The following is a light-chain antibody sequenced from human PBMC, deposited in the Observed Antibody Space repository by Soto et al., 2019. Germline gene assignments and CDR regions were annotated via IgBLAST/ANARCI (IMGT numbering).Light chain of an antibody. CDR3: QQRYSTPRT. V-gene: IGKV1-39*01. J-gene: IGKJ1*01. CDR2: DAS. CDR1: QSISPW. Sequence: DIQKTQSPSTLSASVADRGTITFRASQSISPWLAWYQQKEGKXTKPXIYDASSLQSGVPSRFSGSGSGTDLTITISSLKPEDCATYYCQQRYSTPRTFGQGTKVDIK.